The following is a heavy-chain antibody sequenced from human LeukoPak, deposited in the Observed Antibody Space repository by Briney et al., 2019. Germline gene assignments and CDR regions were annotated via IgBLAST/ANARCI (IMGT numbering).Heavy chain of an antibody. D-gene: IGHD3-3*01. J-gene: IGHJ6*02. CDR3: ARIELRFLEWLFPKYGMDV. Sequence: PSETLSLTCTVSGASVSSASYWSWIRQPPGKGVEWIAHIYNGVNTNYNPSLKSRVTISVDTSKNQFSLRLNSVTAADTAVYYCARIELRFLEWLFPKYGMDVWGQGTTVTVSS. CDR2: IYNGVNT. V-gene: IGHV4-61*01. CDR1: GASVSSASY.